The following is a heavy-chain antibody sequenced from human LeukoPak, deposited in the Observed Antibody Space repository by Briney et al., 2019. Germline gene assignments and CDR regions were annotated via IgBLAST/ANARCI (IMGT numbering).Heavy chain of an antibody. V-gene: IGHV4-34*01. CDR1: GGSFSGYY. J-gene: IGHJ5*02. CDR3: ARGRGCSGGSCYTWFDP. CDR2: INHSGST. Sequence: PSETLSLTCAVYGGSFSGYYWSWIRQPPGKGLEWIGEINHSGSTNYNPSLKGRVTISVDTSKNQFSLKLSSVTAADTAVYYCARGRGCSGGSCYTWFDPWGQGTLVTVSS. D-gene: IGHD2-15*01.